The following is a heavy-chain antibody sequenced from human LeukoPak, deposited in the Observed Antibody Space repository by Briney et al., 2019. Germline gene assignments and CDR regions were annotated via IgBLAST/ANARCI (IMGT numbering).Heavy chain of an antibody. CDR3: ARDRGGTPYDY. Sequence: PSETLSLTCTVSGGSISSYYWSWIRQPPGKGLEWIGHIYYSGSTNYNPSLKSRVTISVDTSKNQFSLKLSSVTAADTAVYYCARDRGGTPYDYWGQGALVTVSS. CDR2: IYYSGST. CDR1: GGSISSYY. V-gene: IGHV4-59*01. D-gene: IGHD2-15*01. J-gene: IGHJ4*02.